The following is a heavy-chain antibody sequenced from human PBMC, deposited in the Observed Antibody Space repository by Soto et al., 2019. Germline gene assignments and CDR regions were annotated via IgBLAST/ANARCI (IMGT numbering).Heavy chain of an antibody. CDR2: IYHTGNA. V-gene: IGHV4-31*03. CDR3: ASSYSGYLDN. J-gene: IGHJ4*02. Sequence: SETLSLTCSVSGGSMSSGAYYWNWIRQHPGKGLEWIAYIYHTGNAYYNPSLRSRTTISVDTSENQFSLKLTSVTDADTAVYFCASSYSGYLDNWGQGTLVTVSS. D-gene: IGHD3-22*01. CDR1: GGSMSSGAYY.